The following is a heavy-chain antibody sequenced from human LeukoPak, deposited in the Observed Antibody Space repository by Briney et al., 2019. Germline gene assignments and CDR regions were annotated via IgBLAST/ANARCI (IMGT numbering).Heavy chain of an antibody. CDR2: TSGSGIRT. D-gene: IGHD4-11*01. CDR3: AKVPVYYYYYMDV. J-gene: IGHJ6*03. Sequence: GGSLKLSCVASGFAFSSYAMTWVRQAPGKGLEWVSSTSGSGIRTYYADSVKGRFTISRDNSKNTLYLQMNSLRAEDTAVYYCAKVPVYYYYYMDVWGKGTTVTVSS. V-gene: IGHV3-23*01. CDR1: GFAFSSYA.